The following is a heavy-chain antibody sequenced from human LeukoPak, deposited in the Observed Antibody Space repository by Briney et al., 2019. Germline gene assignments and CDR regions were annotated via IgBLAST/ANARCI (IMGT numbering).Heavy chain of an antibody. V-gene: IGHV1-69*05. J-gene: IGHJ4*02. Sequence: GASVKVSCKASGYTFTSYGISWVRQAPGQGLEWMGGIIPIFGTANYAQKFQGRVTITTDESTSTAYMELSSLRSEDTAVYYCARGGYCSSTSCYTWTPFDYWGQGTLVTVSS. D-gene: IGHD2-2*02. CDR3: ARGGYCSSTSCYTWTPFDY. CDR2: IIPIFGTA. CDR1: GYTFTSYG.